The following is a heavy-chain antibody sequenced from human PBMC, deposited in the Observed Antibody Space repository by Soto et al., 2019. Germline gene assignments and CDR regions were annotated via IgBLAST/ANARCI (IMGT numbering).Heavy chain of an antibody. Sequence: GESLKISCVGSGYSFTSYWIGWVRRMTGKGLEWMGIIYPGDSDTRYSPSFQGQVTISADKPLSTAYLQWSSLKASDTAIYYCSRRGVTSELDNLGQEAMLTISS. V-gene: IGHV5-51*01. CDR3: SRRGVTSELDN. CDR2: IYPGDSDT. CDR1: GYSFTSYW. J-gene: IGHJ4*03. D-gene: IGHD2-2*03.